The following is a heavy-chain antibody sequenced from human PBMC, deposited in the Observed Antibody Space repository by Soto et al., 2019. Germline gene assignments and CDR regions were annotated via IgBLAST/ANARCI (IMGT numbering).Heavy chain of an antibody. J-gene: IGHJ6*03. CDR1: GFTFSSYA. Sequence: GGSLRLSCAASGFTFSSYAMSWVRQAPGKGLEWVSAISGSGGSTYYADSVKGRFTISRDNSKNTLYLQMNSLRAEDTAVYYCASRGDYYYYYMDVWGKGTTVTVSS. V-gene: IGHV3-23*01. CDR2: ISGSGGST. D-gene: IGHD3-16*01. CDR3: ASRGDYYYYYMDV.